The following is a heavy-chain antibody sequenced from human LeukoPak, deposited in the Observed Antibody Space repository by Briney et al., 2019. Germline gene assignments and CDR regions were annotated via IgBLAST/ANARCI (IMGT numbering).Heavy chain of an antibody. CDR1: GYSISSGYY. J-gene: IGHJ4*02. CDR2: IYHSGST. V-gene: IGHV4-38-2*02. Sequence: SETLSLTCTVSGYSISSGYYWGWIRQPPGKGLEWIGSIYHSGSTYYNPSLKSRVTISVDTSKNQFSLKLSSVTAADTAVYYCATREQWLGFEDYWGQGTLVTVSS. D-gene: IGHD6-19*01. CDR3: ATREQWLGFEDY.